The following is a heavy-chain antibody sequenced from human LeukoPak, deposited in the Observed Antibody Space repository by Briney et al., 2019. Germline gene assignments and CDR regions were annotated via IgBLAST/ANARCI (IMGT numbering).Heavy chain of an antibody. CDR3: AKELYPLYSSSWYPPFDY. J-gene: IGHJ4*02. CDR1: GFTFDDYA. CDR2: IXXNSGSI. D-gene: IGHD6-13*01. Sequence: NPGGSLRLSCAASGFTFDDYAMHWVRQAPGKGLEWVSGIXXNSGSIGYADSVKGRFTISRDNAKNSMYLQMNSLRAEDTALYYCAKELYPLYSSSWYPPFDYWGQGTLVTVSS. V-gene: IGHV3-9*01.